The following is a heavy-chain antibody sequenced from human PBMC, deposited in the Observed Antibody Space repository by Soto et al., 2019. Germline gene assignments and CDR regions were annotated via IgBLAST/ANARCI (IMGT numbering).Heavy chain of an antibody. D-gene: IGHD2-21*02. J-gene: IGHJ3*02. CDR1: GFTFTSSA. Sequence: ASVKVSCKASGFTFTSSAVQWVRQARGQRLEWIGWIVVGSGNTNYAQKFQERVTITRDMSTSTAYMELSSLRSEDTAVYYCAAVAYCGGDCYYHYDAFDIWGQGTMVTVSS. CDR3: AAVAYCGGDCYYHYDAFDI. V-gene: IGHV1-58*01. CDR2: IVVGSGNT.